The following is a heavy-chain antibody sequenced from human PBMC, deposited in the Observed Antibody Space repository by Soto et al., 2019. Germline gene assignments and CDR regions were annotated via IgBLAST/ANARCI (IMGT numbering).Heavy chain of an antibody. V-gene: IGHV4-34*01. CDR3: ARLEIATIAFDY. J-gene: IGHJ4*02. D-gene: IGHD2-21*01. CDR2: INHSGST. Sequence: SETLSLTCAVYGGSFSGYYWRWIRQPPGKGLEWIGEINHSGSTNYNPSLKSRVTISVDTSKNQFSLKLSSVTAADTAVYYCARLEIATIAFDYWGQGTLVTVSS. CDR1: GGSFSGYY.